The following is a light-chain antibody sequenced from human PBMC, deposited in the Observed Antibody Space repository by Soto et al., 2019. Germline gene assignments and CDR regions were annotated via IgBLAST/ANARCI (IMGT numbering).Light chain of an antibody. J-gene: IGLJ1*01. CDR1: SSDVGGYNY. CDR3: SSYAGTNNLYV. CDR2: EVI. V-gene: IGLV2-8*01. Sequence: QSALTQPPPASGSPGQSVTISCTGTSSDVGGYNYVSWYQQHPGNAPKLMIYEVIKRPSGVPDRFSGSKSGNTASLTVSGLQAEDEADYYCSSYAGTNNLYVFGTGTKVTVL.